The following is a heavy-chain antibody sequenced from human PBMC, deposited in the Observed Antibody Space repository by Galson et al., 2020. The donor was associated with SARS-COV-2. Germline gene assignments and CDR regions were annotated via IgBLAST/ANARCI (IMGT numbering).Heavy chain of an antibody. CDR3: AREGSTASGHTTHYYYGMDV. CDR1: GGTFSSYA. D-gene: IGHD2-21*02. Sequence: SVKVSCKASGGTFSSYAISWVRQAPGQGLEWVGGIIPIYGTTHYAQKFEGRVTITADASTSTAYMELSSLTSEDTAVYHCAREGSTASGHTTHYYYGMDVWGRGTTVTVSS. V-gene: IGHV1-69*13. J-gene: IGHJ6*02. CDR2: IIPIYGTT.